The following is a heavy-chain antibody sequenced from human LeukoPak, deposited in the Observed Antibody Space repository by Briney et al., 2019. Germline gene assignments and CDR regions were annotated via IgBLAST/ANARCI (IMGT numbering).Heavy chain of an antibody. V-gene: IGHV3-23*01. D-gene: IGHD3-16*02. CDR3: VKESNDYLWGSYREDPFDS. CDR2: ISGSGGDT. J-gene: IGHJ4*02. Sequence: PGGSLRLSCAASGFSFSTYAMTSVRQAPGKGLEWVSVISGSGGDTFYADSVRGRFTISRANSRNTFYLQMNSLRPEDTAVYYCVKESNDYLWGSYREDPFDSWGQGTLVTVSS. CDR1: GFSFSTYA.